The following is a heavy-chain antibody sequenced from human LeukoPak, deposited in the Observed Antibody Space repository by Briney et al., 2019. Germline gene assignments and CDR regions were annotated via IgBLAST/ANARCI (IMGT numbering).Heavy chain of an antibody. Sequence: SETLSLTCTVCGYSISSGYYWGWIRQPPGKGLEWIGSIYHSGSTYYNPSLKSRVTISVDTSKNLLSLKLSCVTAADTAVYYCARRLLGYCSGGSCYSGYFQHWGQGTLVTVSS. CDR3: ARRLLGYCSGGSCYSGYFQH. V-gene: IGHV4-38-2*02. J-gene: IGHJ1*01. D-gene: IGHD2-15*01. CDR2: IYHSGST. CDR1: GYSISSGYY.